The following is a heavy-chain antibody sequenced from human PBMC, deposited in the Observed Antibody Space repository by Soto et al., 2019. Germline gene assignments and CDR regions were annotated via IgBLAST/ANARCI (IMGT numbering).Heavy chain of an antibody. CDR3: ARDYGDCFDF. CDR2: IYYTGST. J-gene: IGHJ4*02. CDR1: GGSISSYY. D-gene: IGHD4-17*01. V-gene: IGHV4-59*01. Sequence: PSETLSLTCTVSGGSISSYYCSWIRQPPGKGLEWIGYIYYTGSTNYNPSLKSRVTISVDTSKNQFSLNLSSVTAADTAVYYCARDYGDCFDFWGQGTLVTVSS.